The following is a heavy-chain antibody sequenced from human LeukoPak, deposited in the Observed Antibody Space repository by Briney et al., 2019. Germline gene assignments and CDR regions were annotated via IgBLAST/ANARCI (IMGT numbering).Heavy chain of an antibody. CDR3: ARAPTVDFEYYFDY. V-gene: IGHV3-30-3*01. Sequence: GGSLRLSCAASGFTFSSYAMHWVRQAPGKGLEWVAVISYDGSNKYYADSVKGRFTISRDNSKNTLYLQMNSLRAEDTAVYYCARAPTVDFEYYFDYWGQGTLVTVSS. CDR1: GFTFSSYA. J-gene: IGHJ4*02. D-gene: IGHD4-23*01. CDR2: ISYDGSNK.